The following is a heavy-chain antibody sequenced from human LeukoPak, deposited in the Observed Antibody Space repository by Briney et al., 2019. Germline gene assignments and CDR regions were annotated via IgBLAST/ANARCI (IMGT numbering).Heavy chain of an antibody. CDR3: AREDESFLFDY. CDR1: GFTFSSYS. Sequence: GGSLRLSCAASGFTFSSYSMNWVRQAPGKGLEWVSSISSSSSYIYYADSVKGRFTISRDNAKNSLYLQMNSLRAEDTAVYYCAREDESFLFDYWGQGTLVTVSS. CDR2: ISSSSSYI. J-gene: IGHJ4*02. D-gene: IGHD3-10*01. V-gene: IGHV3-21*01.